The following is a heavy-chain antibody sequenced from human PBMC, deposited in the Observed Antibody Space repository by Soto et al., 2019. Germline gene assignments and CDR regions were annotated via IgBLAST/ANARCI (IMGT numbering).Heavy chain of an antibody. CDR1: GFTFDNYT. CDR2: ITGSGENT. Sequence: PEGSLMLSCAASGFTFDNYTMNWVRQAPGKGLVWVSGITGSGENTYYADSVKGRFTISRDNSKNTLYVQLNSLRVEDTAIYYCAKVSLGATTITDFYYYGMDVWGQGTMVTVSS. V-gene: IGHV3-23*01. CDR3: AKVSLGATTITDFYYYGMDV. D-gene: IGHD1-26*01. J-gene: IGHJ6*02.